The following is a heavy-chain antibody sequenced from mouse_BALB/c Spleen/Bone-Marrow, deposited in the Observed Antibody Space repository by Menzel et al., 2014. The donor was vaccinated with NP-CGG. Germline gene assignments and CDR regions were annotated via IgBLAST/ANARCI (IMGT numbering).Heavy chain of an antibody. CDR1: GYAFTNYW. Sequence: QVQLQQSGTELVRPWTSVKISCKASGYAFTNYWLGWVKQRPGHGLEWIGDIYPGSGNTYYNEKFKGKVTLTADKSSSTAYMQLSGLTSEDSAVYFCTRRRSLDYWGQGTTLTVSS. CDR2: IYPGSGNT. V-gene: IGHV1-63*01. CDR3: TRRRSLDY. J-gene: IGHJ2*01.